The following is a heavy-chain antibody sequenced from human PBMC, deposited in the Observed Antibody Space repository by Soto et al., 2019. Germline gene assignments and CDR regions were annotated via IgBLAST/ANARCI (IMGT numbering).Heavy chain of an antibody. D-gene: IGHD1-26*01. J-gene: IGHJ4*02. CDR2: IYPGDSDT. Sequence: GESLKISCKGSGYTFTTYWIGWVRQMPGKGLEWMGIIYPGDSDTSYSPSFQGQVTISADKSISTAYPQWTSLRASDTAMYYCTFSGSTYYLHSWRRGTLGAVSS. CDR1: GYTFTTYW. V-gene: IGHV5-51*01. CDR3: TFSGSTYYLHS.